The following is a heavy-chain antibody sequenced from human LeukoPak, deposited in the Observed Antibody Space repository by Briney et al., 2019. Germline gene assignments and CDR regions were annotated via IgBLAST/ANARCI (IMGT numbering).Heavy chain of an antibody. Sequence: GGSLRLSCAAPGFTFSSYEMNWVRQAPGKGLEWVSYISSSGSTIYYADSVKGRFTISRDNAENSLYLQMNSLRAEDTAVYYCAELGITMIGGVWGKGTTVTISS. V-gene: IGHV3-48*03. CDR1: GFTFSSYE. CDR3: AELGITMIGGV. CDR2: ISSSGSTI. J-gene: IGHJ6*04. D-gene: IGHD3-10*02.